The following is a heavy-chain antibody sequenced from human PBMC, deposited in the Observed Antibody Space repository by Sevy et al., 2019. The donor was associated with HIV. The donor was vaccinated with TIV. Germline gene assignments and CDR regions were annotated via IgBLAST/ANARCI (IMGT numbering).Heavy chain of an antibody. Sequence: GGSLRLSCAASGFTVSSNYMSWVRQAPGKGLEWVSVIYSGGSTYYADTVKGRFTISRDNSKDTLYLQMNGLRDQDTAVYYCARDFYNPYYYDSSGYWGDAFDIWGQGTMVTVSS. CDR1: GFTVSSNY. CDR3: ARDFYNPYYYDSSGYWGDAFDI. CDR2: IYSGGST. V-gene: IGHV3-66*02. D-gene: IGHD3-22*01. J-gene: IGHJ3*02.